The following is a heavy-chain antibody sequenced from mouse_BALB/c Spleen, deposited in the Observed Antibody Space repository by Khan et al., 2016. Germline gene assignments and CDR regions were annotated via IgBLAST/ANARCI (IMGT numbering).Heavy chain of an antibody. CDR2: ISSGGSYT. V-gene: IGHV5-6*01. CDR3: ARHRNYFDY. J-gene: IGHJ2*01. Sequence: EVELVESGGDLVKPGGPLKLSCAASGFTFSSYGMSWVRQTPDKRLEWVATISSGGSYTYYPDSVKGRFTISRDNAKNTLYLQMSSLKSEDTAMYYCARHRNYFDYWGQGTTLTVSS. CDR1: GFTFSSYG.